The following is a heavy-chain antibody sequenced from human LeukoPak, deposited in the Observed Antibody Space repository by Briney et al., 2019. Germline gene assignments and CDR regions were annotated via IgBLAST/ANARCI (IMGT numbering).Heavy chain of an antibody. CDR2: IDSACNT. CDR1: GFTFSNYD. Sequence: GGSLRLSCVASGFTFSNYDMHLVRQTAGKGLEWISAIDSACNTWYSDSVKGRFTISRENAKSSLFLQMNSLRAADTAVYYCVREPAYTGTWWYPDLWGRGTLVTVSS. J-gene: IGHJ2*01. V-gene: IGHV3-13*01. D-gene: IGHD3-16*01. CDR3: VREPAYTGTWWYPDL.